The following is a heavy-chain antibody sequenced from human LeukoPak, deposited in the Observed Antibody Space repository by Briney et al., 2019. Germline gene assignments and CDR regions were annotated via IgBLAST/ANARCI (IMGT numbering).Heavy chain of an antibody. J-gene: IGHJ4*02. CDR2: ISGSGGST. D-gene: IGHD6-19*01. Sequence: PGGSLRLSCAASGFTFSSHWMHWVRQAPGKGLEWVSAISGSGGSTYYADSVKGRFTISRDNSKNTLYLQMNSLRAEDTAVYYCAKDFTSGWYRTNFDYWGQGTLVTVSS. V-gene: IGHV3-23*01. CDR3: AKDFTSGWYRTNFDY. CDR1: GFTFSSHW.